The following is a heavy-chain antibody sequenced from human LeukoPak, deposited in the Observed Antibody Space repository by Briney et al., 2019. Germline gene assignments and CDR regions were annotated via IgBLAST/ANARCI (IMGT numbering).Heavy chain of an antibody. CDR3: ARDRVYYGMDV. Sequence: SETLSLTCTVSGGSISNYYWSWIRQPPGKGLEWIGYVSYSGSTNYNPSLKTRVTISVDTSKNQFSLKLSSVTAADTAVFYCARDRVYYGMDVWGQGTTVTVSS. J-gene: IGHJ6*02. CDR2: VSYSGST. CDR1: GGSISNYY. V-gene: IGHV4-59*01.